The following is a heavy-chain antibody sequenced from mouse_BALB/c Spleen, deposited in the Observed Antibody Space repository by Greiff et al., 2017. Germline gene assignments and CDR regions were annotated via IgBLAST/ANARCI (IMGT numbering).Heavy chain of an antibody. D-gene: IGHD2-14*01. CDR3: ARCASTSYYYAMDY. CDR2: IDPFNGGT. J-gene: IGHJ4*01. Sequence: VQLQQPGPELMKPGASVKISCKASGYSFTSYYMHWVKQSHGKSLEWIGYIDPFNGGTSYNQKFKGKATLTVDKSSSTAYMHLSSLTSEDSAVYYCARCASTSYYYAMDYWGQGTSVTVSS. V-gene: IGHV1S135*01. CDR1: GYSFTSYY.